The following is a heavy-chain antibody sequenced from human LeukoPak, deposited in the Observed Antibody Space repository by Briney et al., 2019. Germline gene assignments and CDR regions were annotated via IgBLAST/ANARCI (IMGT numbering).Heavy chain of an antibody. D-gene: IGHD3-10*01. Sequence: PGGSLRLSCAASGFTFSSYGMHWVRQAPGKGLESVAVISYDGSNKYYADSVKGRFTISRDNSKNTLYLQMNSLRAEDTAVYYCAKAPGYSDYYGMDVWGKGTTVTVSS. CDR3: AKAPGYSDYYGMDV. CDR1: GFTFSSYG. J-gene: IGHJ6*04. CDR2: ISYDGSNK. V-gene: IGHV3-30*18.